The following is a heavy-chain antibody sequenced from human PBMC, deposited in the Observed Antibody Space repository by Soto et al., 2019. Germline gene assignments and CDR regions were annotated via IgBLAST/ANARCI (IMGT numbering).Heavy chain of an antibody. D-gene: IGHD7-27*01. Sequence: QVQLQESGPGLVKPSETLSLTCTVSGGSISSYYWSWIRQPPGKGLEWIGYIYYSGSTNYNPSLKSRVTISVDTSKHQFSLTLSSVTAADTAVYDCARAWGYAFDIWGQGTMVTVSS. J-gene: IGHJ3*02. CDR2: IYYSGST. V-gene: IGHV4-59*01. CDR1: GGSISSYY. CDR3: ARAWGYAFDI.